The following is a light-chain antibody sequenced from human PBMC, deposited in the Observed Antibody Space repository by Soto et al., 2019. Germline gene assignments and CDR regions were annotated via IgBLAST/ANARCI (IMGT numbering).Light chain of an antibody. V-gene: IGKV1-39*01. J-gene: IGKJ2*03. CDR1: QSIDTY. Sequence: DIQMTQSPSSLSASIGDTVTIACRASQSIDTYLHWFQQKPEKAPTLLIHGASGLQSGVPSRISGSGSGTDFPLTISTLQPEDFATYYCQQSYGTLYSFGQGTKVDIK. CDR3: QQSYGTLYS. CDR2: GAS.